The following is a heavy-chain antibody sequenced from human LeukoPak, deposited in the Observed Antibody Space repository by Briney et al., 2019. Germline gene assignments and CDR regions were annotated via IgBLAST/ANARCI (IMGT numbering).Heavy chain of an antibody. CDR2: IYYSGST. CDR1: GGSISIYY. V-gene: IGHV4-59*08. Sequence: SETLSLTCTVSGGSISIYYWSWIRQSPGKGLEWIGYIYYSGSTNYNPSLKSRVTISVDTSKNQFSLKLSSVTAADTAVYYCARRGAYSYMDVWGKGTTVTVSS. CDR3: ARRGAYSYMDV. J-gene: IGHJ6*03.